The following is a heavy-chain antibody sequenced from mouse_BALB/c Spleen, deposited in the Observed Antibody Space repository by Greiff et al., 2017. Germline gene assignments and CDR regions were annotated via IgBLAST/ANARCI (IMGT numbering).Heavy chain of an antibody. CDR1: GFNIKDTY. Sequence: EVQLQQSGAELVKPGASVKLSCTASGFNIKDTYMHWVKQRPEQGLEWIGRIDPANGNTKYDPKFQGKATITADTSSNTAYLQLSSLTSEDTAVYYCARDDYDGDWYFDVWGAGTTVTVSS. CDR3: ARDDYDGDWYFDV. CDR2: IDPANGNT. V-gene: IGHV14-3*02. D-gene: IGHD2-4*01. J-gene: IGHJ1*01.